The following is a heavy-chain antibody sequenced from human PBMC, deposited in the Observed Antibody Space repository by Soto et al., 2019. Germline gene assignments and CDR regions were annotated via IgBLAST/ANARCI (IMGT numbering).Heavy chain of an antibody. Sequence: EVQRVESGGGLVQPGGSLRLSCAASGCTFSSYWMSLVRQAPGKGLEWVANIKQDGSEKYYVDSVKGRFTISRDNAKNSLYLQMNSLRAEYTAVYYCAREGIAARPVYYYYYMDVWGKGTTVTVSS. CDR1: GCTFSSYW. V-gene: IGHV3-7*01. J-gene: IGHJ6*03. CDR2: IKQDGSEK. CDR3: AREGIAARPVYYYYYMDV. D-gene: IGHD6-6*01.